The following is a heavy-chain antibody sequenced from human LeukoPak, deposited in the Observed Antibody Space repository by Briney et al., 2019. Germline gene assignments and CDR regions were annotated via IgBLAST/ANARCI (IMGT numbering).Heavy chain of an antibody. CDR1: GFTVSMNY. D-gene: IGHD1-1*01. CDR2: ISSGDTT. CDR3: ARGPRLERHGMDV. V-gene: IGHV3-66*01. J-gene: IGHJ6*02. Sequence: GGSLRLSCAASGFTVSMNYMSWVREAPGKGLERVSVISSGDTTYYADSVTGRFTISRDSSKNTLYLQMNSLRAEDTAVYFCARGPRLERHGMDVWGQGTTVTVSS.